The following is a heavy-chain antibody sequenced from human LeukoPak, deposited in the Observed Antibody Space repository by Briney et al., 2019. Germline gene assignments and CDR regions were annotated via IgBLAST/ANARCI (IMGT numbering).Heavy chain of an antibody. CDR1: GFTFDDYA. D-gene: IGHD6-19*01. CDR3: ARDRRPGYSSGWGAFDI. Sequence: GGSLRLSCAASGFTFDDYAMHWVRQAPGKGLEWVSGISWNSGSIGYVDSVKGRFTISRDNAKNSLYLQMNSLRAEDTAVYYCARDRRPGYSSGWGAFDIWGQGTMVTVSS. CDR2: ISWNSGSI. J-gene: IGHJ3*02. V-gene: IGHV3-9*01.